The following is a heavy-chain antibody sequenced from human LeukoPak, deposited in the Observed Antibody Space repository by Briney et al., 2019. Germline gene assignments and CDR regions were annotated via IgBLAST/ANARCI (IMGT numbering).Heavy chain of an antibody. Sequence: ASVKVSCKASGYTFTSYGISWVRQAPGQGLEWMGWISAYNGNTNYAQKLQGRVTMTTDTSTSTAYMELRSLRSDDTAVYYCARGEPYYYDSSGYNFDYWGQGTLVTVSS. CDR3: ARGEPYYYDSSGYNFDY. V-gene: IGHV1-18*01. CDR1: GYTFTSYG. D-gene: IGHD3-22*01. CDR2: ISAYNGNT. J-gene: IGHJ4*02.